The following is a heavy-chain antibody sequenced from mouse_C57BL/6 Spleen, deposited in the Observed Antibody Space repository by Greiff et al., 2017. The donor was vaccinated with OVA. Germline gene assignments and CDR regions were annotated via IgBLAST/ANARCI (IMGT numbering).Heavy chain of an antibody. V-gene: IGHV1-26*01. CDR3: ASSSGLYYFDY. CDR2: INPNNGGT. CDR1: GYTFTDYY. Sequence: EVQLQQSGPELVKPGASVKISCKASGYTFTDYYMNWVKQSHGKSLEWIGDINPNNGGTSYNQKFKGKATLTVDKSSSTAYMELRSLTSEDSAVYYCASSSGLYYFDYWGQGTTLTVSS. D-gene: IGHD3-2*02. J-gene: IGHJ2*01.